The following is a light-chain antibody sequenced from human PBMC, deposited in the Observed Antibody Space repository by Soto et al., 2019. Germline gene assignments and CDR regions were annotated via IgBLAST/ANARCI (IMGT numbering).Light chain of an antibody. J-gene: IGKJ4*01. V-gene: IGKV3-15*01. CDR2: GAS. CDR1: LTVGSN. CDR3: QQYNIWPPLT. Sequence: EIVMTQSPATLSVSPGERATLSCRASLTVGSNLAWYQQKPGQAPRLLIYGASTRATGVPARFSGSGSGTEFTLTISSLQSEDFAVYFCQQYNIWPPLTFGGGTKVEIK.